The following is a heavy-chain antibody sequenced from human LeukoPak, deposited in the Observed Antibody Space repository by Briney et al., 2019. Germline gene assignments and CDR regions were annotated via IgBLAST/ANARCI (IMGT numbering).Heavy chain of an antibody. CDR2: IIPIFGTA. CDR1: GGTFSSYA. V-gene: IGHV1-69*13. CDR3: ARGRFLEWRYDAFDI. Sequence: GASVTVSCKASGGTFSSYAISWVRQAPGQGLEWMGGIIPIFGTANYAQKFQGRVTITADESTSTAYMELSSLRSEDTAVYYCARGRFLEWRYDAFDIWGQGTMVTVSS. J-gene: IGHJ3*02. D-gene: IGHD3-3*01.